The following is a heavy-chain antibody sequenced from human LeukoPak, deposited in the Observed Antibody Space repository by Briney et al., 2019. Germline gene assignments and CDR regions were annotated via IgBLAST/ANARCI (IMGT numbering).Heavy chain of an antibody. Sequence: GGSLRLSCAASGFTFSSYSMNWVRQAPGKGLEWVSSISSSSSYIYYADSVKGRFTISRDNAKNSLYLQMNSLRAEDTAVYYCARVRVAAVVAAPFDYWGQGTLVTVSS. V-gene: IGHV3-21*01. CDR3: ARVRVAAVVAAPFDY. CDR1: GFTFSSYS. CDR2: ISSSSSYI. J-gene: IGHJ4*02. D-gene: IGHD2-15*01.